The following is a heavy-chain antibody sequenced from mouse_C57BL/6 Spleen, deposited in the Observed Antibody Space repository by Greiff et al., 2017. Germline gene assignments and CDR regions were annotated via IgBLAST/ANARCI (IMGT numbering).Heavy chain of an antibody. CDR3: ARACLNY. Sequence: EVQGVESGGGLVKPGGSLKLSCAASGFTFSDYGMHWVRQAPEKGLAWVAYISSGSSTIYYADTVKGRFTISRDNAKNTLFLQMTSLRSEDTAMYYCARACLNYWGQGTTLTVSS. CDR2: ISSGSSTI. CDR1: GFTFSDYG. V-gene: IGHV5-17*01. J-gene: IGHJ2*01.